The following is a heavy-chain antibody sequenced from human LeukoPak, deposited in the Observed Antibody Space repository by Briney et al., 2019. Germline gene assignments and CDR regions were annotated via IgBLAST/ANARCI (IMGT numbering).Heavy chain of an antibody. CDR3: ARVMGAGSSGYSTAPTY. CDR2: INPSGGST. D-gene: IGHD3-22*01. V-gene: IGHV1-46*01. J-gene: IGHJ4*02. Sequence: GASVKVSCKASGYTFTSYYMHWVRQAPGQGLEWMGIINPSGGSTSYAQKFQGRVTMTRDTSTSTVYMELSSLRSEDTAVYYCARVMGAGSSGYSTAPTYWGQGTLVTVSS. CDR1: GYTFTSYY.